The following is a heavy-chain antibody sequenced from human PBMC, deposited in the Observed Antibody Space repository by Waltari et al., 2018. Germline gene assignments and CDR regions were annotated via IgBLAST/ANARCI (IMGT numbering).Heavy chain of an antibody. CDR1: GYTFTGYY. Sequence: QVQLVQSGAEVKKPGASVKVSCKASGYTFTGYYMHWVRQAPGQGLEWMGWINPNSGGTHYAQKFQGRVTRTMATSISTAYMVLSRLRSYDTAVYYCARRSSGWKGMYYFDYWGQGTLVTVSS. CDR2: INPNSGGT. D-gene: IGHD6-19*01. V-gene: IGHV1-2*02. CDR3: ARRSSGWKGMYYFDY. J-gene: IGHJ4*02.